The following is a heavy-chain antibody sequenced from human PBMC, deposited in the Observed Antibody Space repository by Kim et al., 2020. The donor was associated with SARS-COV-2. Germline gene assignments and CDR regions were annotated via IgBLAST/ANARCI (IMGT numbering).Heavy chain of an antibody. D-gene: IGHD3-9*01. V-gene: IGHV1-18*01. CDR1: GYTFTSYG. J-gene: IGHJ4*02. Sequence: ASVKVSCKASGYTFTSYGISWVRQAPGQGLEWMGWISAYNGNTNYAQKLQGRVTMTTDTSTSTAYMELRSLRSDDTAVYYCARGGDLDYDILTGYSPLDYWGQGTLVTVSS. CDR3: ARGGDLDYDILTGYSPLDY. CDR2: ISAYNGNT.